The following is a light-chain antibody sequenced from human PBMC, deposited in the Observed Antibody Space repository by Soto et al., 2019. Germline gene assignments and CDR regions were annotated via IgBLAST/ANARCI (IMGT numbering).Light chain of an antibody. J-gene: IGKJ1*01. CDR1: QNIDRW. CDR2: HAS. V-gene: IGKV1-5*01. Sequence: DIQITQSPSTLPASVGDTATITGRPSQNIDRWVAWYQQKSGKAPKVLIYHASSLETGVPSRFSGSGSGTEFTLTISSVQPDDFASYYCQHYNSYGTFGQGTKVDIK. CDR3: QHYNSYGT.